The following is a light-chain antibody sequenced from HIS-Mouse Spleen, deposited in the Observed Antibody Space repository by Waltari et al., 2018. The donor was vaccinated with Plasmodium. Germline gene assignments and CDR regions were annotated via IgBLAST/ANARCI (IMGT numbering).Light chain of an antibody. Sequence: EIVLTQSPGTLSLSPGDRATLSCRASYSVSSSYLAWYQPKPGQAPRLLIYGASSRATGIPDRFSGSGSGTDFTLTISRLEPEDFAVYYCQQYGSSPYTFGQGTKLEIK. CDR2: GAS. J-gene: IGKJ2*01. V-gene: IGKV3-20*01. CDR1: YSVSSSY. CDR3: QQYGSSPYT.